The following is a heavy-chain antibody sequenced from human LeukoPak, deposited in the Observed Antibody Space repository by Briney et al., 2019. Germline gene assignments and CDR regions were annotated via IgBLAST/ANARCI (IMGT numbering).Heavy chain of an antibody. CDR1: GFTFSSYW. CDR3: ARLVAAHWFDP. J-gene: IGHJ5*02. CDR2: IRQDGSEK. D-gene: IGHD2-15*01. Sequence: GGSPRLSCAASGFTFSSYWMSWVRQAPGKGLEWVANIRQDGSEKYYVDSVKGRFTISRDNAKNSLYLQMNSLRAEDTAVYYCARLVAAHWFDPWGQGTLVTVSS. V-gene: IGHV3-7*01.